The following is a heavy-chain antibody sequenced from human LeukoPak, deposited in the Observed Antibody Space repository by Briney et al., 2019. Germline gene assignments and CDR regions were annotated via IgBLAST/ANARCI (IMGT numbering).Heavy chain of an antibody. Sequence: GRSLRLSCAASGFTFSSYAMHWVRQAPGKGLEWVAVISYDGSNKYYADSVKGRFTISRDNSKNTLYLQMNSLRAEDMAVYYCARSCSGGSCYDYWGQGTLVTVSS. CDR2: ISYDGSNK. CDR3: ARSCSGGSCYDY. J-gene: IGHJ4*02. D-gene: IGHD2-15*01. V-gene: IGHV3-30-3*01. CDR1: GFTFSSYA.